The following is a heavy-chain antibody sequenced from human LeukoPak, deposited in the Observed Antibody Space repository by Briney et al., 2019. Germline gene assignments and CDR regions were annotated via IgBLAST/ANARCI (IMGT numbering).Heavy chain of an antibody. J-gene: IGHJ4*02. CDR2: IYPGDSDT. D-gene: IGHD5-12*01. Sequence: GESLKISCKGSGYSFTSYWIGWVRQMPGKGLEWMGIIYPGDSDTRYSPSFQGQVTISADESISTAYLQWSSLKASDTAMYYCARLGDIVATTYYFDYWGQGTLVTVSS. CDR1: GYSFTSYW. V-gene: IGHV5-51*01. CDR3: ARLGDIVATTYYFDY.